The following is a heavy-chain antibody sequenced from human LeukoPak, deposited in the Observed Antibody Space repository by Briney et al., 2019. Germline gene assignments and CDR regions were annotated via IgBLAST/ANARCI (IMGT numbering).Heavy chain of an antibody. CDR2: ISYTGSA. CDR1: GDSFNSGRYY. D-gene: IGHD3-10*01. V-gene: IGHV4-31*03. J-gene: IGHJ4*02. CDR3: ARVDYSNSGSYPPHFDH. Sequence: SETLSLTCTVSGDSFNSGRYYWSWIRQHPGKGLEWIGYISYTGSAFYDPSLKSRVSISIDTSKRQFSLKVRSLTAADTAVYYCARVDYSNSGSYPPHFDHWGQGTLATVSS.